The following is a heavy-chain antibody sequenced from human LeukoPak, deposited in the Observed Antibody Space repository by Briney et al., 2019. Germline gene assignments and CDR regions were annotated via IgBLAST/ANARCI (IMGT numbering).Heavy chain of an antibody. V-gene: IGHV1-2*02. D-gene: IGHD2-21*01. CDR3: ARGDLVRGYYYMDV. J-gene: IGHJ6*04. CDR2: INPNSGGT. Sequence: ASVKVSCKASGYTFTGYYMHWVRQAPGQGLEWMGWINPNSGGTKYAQKFQGRVTMTRDTSISTAYMELTSLRSDGMAVYYCARGDLVRGYYYMDVWGKGTTVTVSS. CDR1: GYTFTGYY.